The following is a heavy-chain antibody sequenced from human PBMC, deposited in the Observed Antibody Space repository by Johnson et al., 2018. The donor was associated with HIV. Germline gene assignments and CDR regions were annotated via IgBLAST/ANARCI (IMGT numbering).Heavy chain of an antibody. V-gene: IGHV3-30*04. Sequence: QVQLVESGGGVVQPGRSLRLSCAASGFTFSSYAMHWVRQAPGKGLEWVAVISYDGSNKYYADPVKGRFTISRDNSKNTLYLQMNSRSAEDTAVYYCAGGYGSGSGDAFDIWGQGTMVTVSS. J-gene: IGHJ3*02. D-gene: IGHD3-10*01. CDR1: GFTFSSYA. CDR2: ISYDGSNK. CDR3: AGGYGSGSGDAFDI.